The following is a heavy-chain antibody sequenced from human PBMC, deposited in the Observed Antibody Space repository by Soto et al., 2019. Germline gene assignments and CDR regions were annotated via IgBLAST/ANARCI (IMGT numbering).Heavy chain of an antibody. CDR1: GGTFSSYA. D-gene: IGHD3-10*01. CDR3: ARHSYGSGSYPDYYYYGMDV. J-gene: IGHJ6*02. V-gene: IGHV1-69*13. Sequence: ASVKVSCKASGGTFSSYAISWVRQAPGQGLEWMGGIIPIFGTANYAQKFQGRVTITADESTSTAYMELSSLRSEDTAVYYCARHSYGSGSYPDYYYYGMDVWGQGTTVTGSS. CDR2: IIPIFGTA.